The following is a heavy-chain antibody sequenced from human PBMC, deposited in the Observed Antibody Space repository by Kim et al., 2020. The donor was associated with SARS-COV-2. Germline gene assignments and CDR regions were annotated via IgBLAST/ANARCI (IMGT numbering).Heavy chain of an antibody. Sequence: VKGQFTISRDNSKNTLYLQMNSLRAEDTAVYYCARDDYYGSGSYYKPLLDWGQGTLVTVSS. CDR3: ARDDYYGSGSYYKPLLD. V-gene: IGHV3-30*01. D-gene: IGHD3-10*01. J-gene: IGHJ4*02.